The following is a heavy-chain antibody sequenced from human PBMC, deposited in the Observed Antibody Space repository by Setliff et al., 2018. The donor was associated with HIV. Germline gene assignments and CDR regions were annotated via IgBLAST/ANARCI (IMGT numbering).Heavy chain of an antibody. J-gene: IGHJ1*01. Sequence: LRLSCVASGFTFNNAWMTWVRQAPGKGLEWVSAISSNGGCTYYANSVKGRFTISRDNSKNTLYLQMGSLRAEDMAVYYCARGDPPDPSPTEYFQHWGQGTLVTVSS. CDR3: ARGDPPDPSPTEYFQH. V-gene: IGHV3-64*01. CDR1: GFTFNNAW. CDR2: ISSNGGCT.